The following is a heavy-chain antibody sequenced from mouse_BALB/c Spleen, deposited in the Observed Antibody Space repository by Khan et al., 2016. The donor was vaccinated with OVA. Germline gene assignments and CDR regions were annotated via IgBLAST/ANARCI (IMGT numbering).Heavy chain of an antibody. D-gene: IGHD2-14*01. CDR1: GFTFTSNR. Sequence: QVQLQQSGAELARPGASVKMSCKASGFTFTSNRMNWVQQSPGQGLEWIGYINPRGGSTNYNQKIKDKATLNADKYSRTAYMQLSSLTSEDSAVYYCARRTTGYSLDDWGQGTSVTVSS. V-gene: IGHV1-4*01. J-gene: IGHJ4*01. CDR2: INPRGGST. CDR3: ARRTTGYSLDD.